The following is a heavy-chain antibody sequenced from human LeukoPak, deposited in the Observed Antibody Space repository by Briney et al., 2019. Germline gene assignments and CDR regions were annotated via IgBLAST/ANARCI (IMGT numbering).Heavy chain of an antibody. Sequence: SVKVSCKASGGTFSSEAISWVRQAPGQGLEWMGRIIPILATPKYAQKFQGQGRVTVTADKSTRTVYMELNSLRSEDTAVYYCARENYDSRGYYPDNWGQGTLVTVSS. J-gene: IGHJ4*02. CDR1: GGTFSSEA. D-gene: IGHD3-22*01. CDR3: ARENYDSRGYYPDN. CDR2: IIPILATP. V-gene: IGHV1-69*04.